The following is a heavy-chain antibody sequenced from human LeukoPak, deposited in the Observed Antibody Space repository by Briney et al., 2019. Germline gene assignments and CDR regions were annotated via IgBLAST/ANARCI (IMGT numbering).Heavy chain of an antibody. J-gene: IGHJ4*02. D-gene: IGHD4-17*01. CDR1: GFTSSTYW. V-gene: IGHV3-74*01. CDR2: INSDGSST. Sequence: GGSLRLSCAASGFTSSTYWIHWLRQAPGKGLMWVSRINSDGSSTNYADSVKGRFTISRDNAKNTVYLQMNSLKVEDTAVYYCARAYYGDYEDFWGQGTLVAVSS. CDR3: ARAYYGDYEDF.